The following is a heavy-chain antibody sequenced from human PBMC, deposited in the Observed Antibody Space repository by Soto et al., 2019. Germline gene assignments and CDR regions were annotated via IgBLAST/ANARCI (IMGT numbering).Heavy chain of an antibody. CDR3: AGLYRRSWSHSFDY. D-gene: IGHD1-26*01. Sequence: ASVKVSCKASGYTFTGYYLHWVRQAPGQGLEWMGWINPNHGGTNYAQKLQGRLTLTRDPSITTAYTALNRLTSDDTAVYYCAGLYRRSWSHSFDYWGQGTLVTDSS. J-gene: IGHJ4*02. V-gene: IGHV1-2*02. CDR2: INPNHGGT. CDR1: GYTFTGYY.